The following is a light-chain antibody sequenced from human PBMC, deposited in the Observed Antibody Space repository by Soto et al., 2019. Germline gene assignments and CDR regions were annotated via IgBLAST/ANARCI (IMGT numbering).Light chain of an antibody. Sequence: SYELTQPPSLSVSPGQTGSISCSGDKLGDKYACWYQKKPGQSPVLVIYQDTKRPSGIPERFSGSNSGNTATLTISGTQAMDEADYYCQAWDSSTASYVFGTGTKLTVL. J-gene: IGLJ1*01. V-gene: IGLV3-1*01. CDR3: QAWDSSTASYV. CDR2: QDT. CDR1: KLGDKY.